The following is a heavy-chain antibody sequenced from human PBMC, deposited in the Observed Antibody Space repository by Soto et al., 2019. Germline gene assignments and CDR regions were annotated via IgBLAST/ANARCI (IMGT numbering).Heavy chain of an antibody. J-gene: IGHJ6*02. CDR3: ARVSSSWLYYYGMDV. Sequence: QVQLVQSGAEVKKPGTSVKVSCKASGYTFTSYDINWVRQATGQGLEWMGRMNPNSGITGYAQKFQGRVTMTRNTSISKADMELSSLRSEDTAVYYCARVSSSWLYYYGMDVWGQGTTVTVSS. CDR2: MNPNSGIT. D-gene: IGHD6-13*01. CDR1: GYTFTSYD. V-gene: IGHV1-8*01.